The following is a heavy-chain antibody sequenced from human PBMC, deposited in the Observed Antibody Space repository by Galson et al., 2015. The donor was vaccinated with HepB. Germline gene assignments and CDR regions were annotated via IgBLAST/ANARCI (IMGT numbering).Heavy chain of an antibody. CDR3: AKPRLLHTFDY. D-gene: IGHD2-15*01. J-gene: IGHJ4*02. CDR2: INPNSGRT. CDR1: GDTLTGYY. V-gene: IGHV1-2*02. Sequence: SVKVSCKASGDTLTGYYMHWMRQDPGQGLEWIGGINPNSGRTKYVQKFQDRVTVTRDTPTKTVYMELTRLTSDDTAVYYCAKPRLLHTFDYWGQGTLVTVSS.